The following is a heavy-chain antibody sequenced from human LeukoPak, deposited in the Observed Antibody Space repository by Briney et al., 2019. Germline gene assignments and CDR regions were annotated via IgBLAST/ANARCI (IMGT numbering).Heavy chain of an antibody. CDR1: GFTFSTYA. D-gene: IGHD3-10*01. V-gene: IGHV3-23*01. CDR2: ITGSADRT. J-gene: IGHJ4*02. Sequence: GGSLRLSCAASGFTFSTYAMSWVRQAPGKGLEWVSAITGSADRTHYADSVKGRFTISRDYSKNIVYLQMNSLRAKDTAVYFCARPQVVVLNPFDYWGQGTLVTVSS. CDR3: ARPQVVVLNPFDY.